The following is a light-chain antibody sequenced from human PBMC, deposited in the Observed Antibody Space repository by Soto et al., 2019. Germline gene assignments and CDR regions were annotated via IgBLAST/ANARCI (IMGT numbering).Light chain of an antibody. J-gene: IGKJ2*01. Sequence: DIQMTQSPSTLSASVGDRVTITCRASQSISSWLAWYQQKPGKAPKLLIYDASSLESGVPSRFSGSGSGTEFTLTIRSLQPDDFATYYCQQYNIYPYTFGQGTKLEIK. V-gene: IGKV1-5*01. CDR2: DAS. CDR3: QQYNIYPYT. CDR1: QSISSW.